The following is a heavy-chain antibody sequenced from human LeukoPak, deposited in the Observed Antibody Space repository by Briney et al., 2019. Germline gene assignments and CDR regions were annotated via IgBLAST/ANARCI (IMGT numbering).Heavy chain of an antibody. CDR2: IYHSGST. CDR1: GGSISSSNW. D-gene: IGHD3-22*01. J-gene: IGHJ2*01. V-gene: IGHV4-4*02. CDR3: ARGSTTYHYETSGYSLRYFAL. Sequence: SGTLSLTCAVSGGSISSSNWWSWVRQPPGKGLEWIGEIYHSGSTNYNPSLKSRVTISVDKSKNQFSLKLSSVTAADTAVYYCARGSTTYHYETSGYSLRYFALWGRGTLVTVSS.